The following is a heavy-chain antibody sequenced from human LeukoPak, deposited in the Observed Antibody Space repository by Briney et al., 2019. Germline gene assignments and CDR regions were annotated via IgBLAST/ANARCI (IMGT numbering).Heavy chain of an antibody. CDR2: ISGSGGST. V-gene: IGHV3-23*01. D-gene: IGHD2-15*01. J-gene: IGHJ3*02. CDR3: PIPVVAATFDAFDI. Sequence: GGSLRLSCAASGFTFSSYAMSWVRQAPGKVLEWVSAISGSGGSTYYADSVKGRFTISRDNSKNTLYLQMNSLRAEDTAVYYCPIPVVAATFDAFDIWGQGTMVTVSS. CDR1: GFTFSSYA.